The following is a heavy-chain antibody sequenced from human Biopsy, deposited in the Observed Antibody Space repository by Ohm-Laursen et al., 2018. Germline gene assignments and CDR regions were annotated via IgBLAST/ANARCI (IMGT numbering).Heavy chain of an antibody. Sequence: SLRLSCTAASGFTFSNSGMHWVRQAPGKGLEWVAAISYDGSKTDYGDSVKGRLNISRDNSKNTLDLQMSSLRVEDTAVYFCAKDKGTFNFYYYGMDVWGQGTTVTVSS. CDR3: AKDKGTFNFYYYGMDV. V-gene: IGHV3-30*18. CDR2: ISYDGSKT. J-gene: IGHJ6*02. CDR1: GFTFSNSG. D-gene: IGHD2/OR15-2a*01.